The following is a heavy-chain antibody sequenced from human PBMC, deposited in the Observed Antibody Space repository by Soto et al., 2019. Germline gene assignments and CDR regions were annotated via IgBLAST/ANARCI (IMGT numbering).Heavy chain of an antibody. CDR1: GFLLSTSGVG. V-gene: IGHV2-5*02. J-gene: IGHJ4*02. CDR2: IYWDDDK. CDR3: AHRRIGVSQWNYGDFDY. Sequence: QITLKESGPTLVKPTQTLTLTCTFSGFLLSTSGVGVGWIRQPPGKALEGLVIIYWDDDKRYSPSLRSRLTITKDTSKNQVVLTMTNVDPEDTATYFCAHRRIGVSQWNYGDFDYWGQGTLVTVSS. D-gene: IGHD1-7*01.